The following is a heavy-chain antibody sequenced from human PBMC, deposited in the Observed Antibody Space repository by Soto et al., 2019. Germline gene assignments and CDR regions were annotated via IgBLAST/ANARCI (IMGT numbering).Heavy chain of an antibody. V-gene: IGHV3-53*01. J-gene: IGHJ6*02. Sequence: PGGSLRLSCAASGFTVSSNYMSWVRQAPGKGLEWVSVIYSGGSTYYADSVKGRFTISRDNSKNTLYPQMNSLRAEDTAVYYCAREGLTMVRGPSYGMDVWGQGTTVTVSS. D-gene: IGHD3-10*01. CDR1: GFTVSSNY. CDR3: AREGLTMVRGPSYGMDV. CDR2: IYSGGST.